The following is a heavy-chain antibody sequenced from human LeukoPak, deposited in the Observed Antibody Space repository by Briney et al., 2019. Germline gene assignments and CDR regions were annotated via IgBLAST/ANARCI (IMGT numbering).Heavy chain of an antibody. CDR2: ISGSGGST. CDR1: GFTVSSYE. CDR3: ANPAYDSSGPFDC. V-gene: IGHV3-23*01. D-gene: IGHD3-22*01. J-gene: IGHJ4*02. Sequence: GGSLRLSCAASGFTVSSYEMSCVRQAPGKGLEWVSAISGSGGSTYYADSVKGRFTISRDNSKNTLYLQMNSLRAEDTAVYYCANPAYDSSGPFDCWGQGTLVTVSS.